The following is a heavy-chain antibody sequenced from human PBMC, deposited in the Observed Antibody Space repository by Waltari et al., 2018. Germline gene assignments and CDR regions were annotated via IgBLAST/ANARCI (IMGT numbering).Heavy chain of an antibody. Sequence: EVQLLESGGGLVQRGGSLRLSCAASGFTFYNYAMTWVRQAPGKGLEWVSTISGSGGTTYYADSVKGRFTNSRDNSKNTLFLQMNSLRTEDTAVYSCAKAAAAMVRDYFDYWGQGTLVTVSS. J-gene: IGHJ4*02. D-gene: IGHD3-10*01. CDR2: ISGSGGTT. V-gene: IGHV3-23*01. CDR1: GFTFYNYA. CDR3: AKAAAAMVRDYFDY.